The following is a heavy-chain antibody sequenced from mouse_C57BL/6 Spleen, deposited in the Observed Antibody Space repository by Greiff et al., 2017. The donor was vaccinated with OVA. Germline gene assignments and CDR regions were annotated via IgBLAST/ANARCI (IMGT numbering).Heavy chain of an antibody. CDR2: IYPSDSET. J-gene: IGHJ4*01. V-gene: IGHV1-61*01. CDR3: ARDGYGNPYYAMDY. CDR1: GYTFTSYW. Sequence: QVQLQQSGAELVRPGSSVKLSCKASGYTFTSYWMDWVKQRPGQGLEWIGNIYPSDSETHYNQKFKDKATLTVDKSSSTAYMQLSSLTSEDSAVYYCARDGYGNPYYAMDYWGQGTSVTVSS. D-gene: IGHD2-1*01.